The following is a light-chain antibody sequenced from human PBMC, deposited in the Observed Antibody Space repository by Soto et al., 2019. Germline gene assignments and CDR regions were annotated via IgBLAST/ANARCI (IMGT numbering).Light chain of an antibody. CDR1: QGISSA. CDR3: QRLNSYPPYT. V-gene: IGKV1-13*02. CDR2: DAS. Sequence: AIQLTQSPSSLSASVGDRVTITCRASQGISSALAWYQQKPGKAPKLLIYDASSFESGVPSRFSGSGSGTDFTLTISSLQPEDLETYYCQRLNSYPPYTSGHGTKLAIK. J-gene: IGKJ2*01.